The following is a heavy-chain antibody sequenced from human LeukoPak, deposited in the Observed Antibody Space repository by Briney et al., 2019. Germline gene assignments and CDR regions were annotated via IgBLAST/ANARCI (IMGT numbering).Heavy chain of an antibody. J-gene: IGHJ4*02. D-gene: IGHD3-22*01. CDR3: ARGGVNSNYYDSSGPHYFDY. CDR2: INHSGST. Sequence: SETLSLTCAVYGGSLSGYYWSWIRQPPGKGLEWIGEINHSGSTNYNPSLKSRVTISVDTSKNQFSLKLSSVTAADTAVYYCARGGVNSNYYDSSGPHYFDYWGQGTLVTVSS. V-gene: IGHV4-34*01. CDR1: GGSLSGYY.